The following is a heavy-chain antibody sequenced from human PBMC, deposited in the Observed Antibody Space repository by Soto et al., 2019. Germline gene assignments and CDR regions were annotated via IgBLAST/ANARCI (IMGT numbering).Heavy chain of an antibody. D-gene: IGHD3-22*01. CDR1: GVSISSGESY. CDR3: ARANGYYYDSSGYFEA. J-gene: IGHJ4*02. Sequence: PSVILSHNCPVAGVSISSGESYVRWMRQPPGKGLEWIGYIYYSGSTYYSPSLKSRVTISVDTSKNQFSLKLSSVTAADTAVYYCARANGYYYDSSGYFEAWGQGTLVNVSS. CDR2: IYYSGST. V-gene: IGHV4-30-4*01.